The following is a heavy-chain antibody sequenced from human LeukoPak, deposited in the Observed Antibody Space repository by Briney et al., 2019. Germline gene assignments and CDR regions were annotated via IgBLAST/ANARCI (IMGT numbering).Heavy chain of an antibody. V-gene: IGHV4-59*01. CDR2: IYDSGST. CDR3: ACLTTADVFDI. D-gene: IGHD3-22*01. CDR1: GGSINSYY. Sequence: SETLSLTCTVSGGSINSYYWSWIRQPPGKGLEWIGYIYDSGSTNYNPSLKSRVTISVDTSKNQFSLKLSSVTAADTSGYYCACLTTADVFDIWGQGTMVTVSS. J-gene: IGHJ3*02.